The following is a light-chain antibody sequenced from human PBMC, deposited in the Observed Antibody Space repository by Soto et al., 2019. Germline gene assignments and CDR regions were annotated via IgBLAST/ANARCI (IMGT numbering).Light chain of an antibody. CDR3: QQYESRPLT. J-gene: IGKJ5*01. CDR1: QDINKN. CDR2: DAS. V-gene: IGKV1-33*01. Sequence: IQMTQSASSLSASVGDRVTITCRSSQDINKNLIWYQQKPGKAPKLLIYDASDLETGVPSRFSGSGSGTGFTFTISSLQPEDFATYYCQQYESRPLTLGKGTRLEIK.